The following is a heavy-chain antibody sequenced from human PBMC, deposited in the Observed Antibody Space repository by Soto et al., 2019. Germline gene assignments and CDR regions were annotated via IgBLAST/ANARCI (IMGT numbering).Heavy chain of an antibody. CDR1: GYTFTDYD. J-gene: IGHJ4*02. Sequence: SVKVSCKTSGYTFTDYDINWVRQAPGQGLEYMGWVSPENSNAGYAQQFRGRVSMTTNTIISTAYLELTDLRYEDTAVYYCEVTTGYWGQGTMVTVSS. CDR2: VSPENSNA. CDR3: EVTTGY. D-gene: IGHD2-21*02. V-gene: IGHV1-8*01.